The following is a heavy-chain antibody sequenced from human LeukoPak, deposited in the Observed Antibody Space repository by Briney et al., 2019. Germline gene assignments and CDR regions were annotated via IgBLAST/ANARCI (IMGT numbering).Heavy chain of an antibody. CDR2: ISRSSSTI. D-gene: IGHD3-10*01. Sequence: GGSLRLSCAAPGFTFSTYSMNWVRQAPRKGLEWVSFISRSSSTIYYADSVNSQYTISRDNAKISLYLQKDSLRPEDTAVYYCAKDLSGSESYGMDVWGQGTTVTVSS. V-gene: IGHV3-48*04. CDR1: GFTFSTYS. J-gene: IGHJ6*02. CDR3: AKDLSGSESYGMDV.